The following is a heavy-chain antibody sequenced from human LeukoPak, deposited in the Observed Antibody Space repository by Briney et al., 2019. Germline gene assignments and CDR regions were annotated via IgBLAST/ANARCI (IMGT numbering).Heavy chain of an antibody. D-gene: IGHD1-26*01. J-gene: IGHJ4*02. CDR3: ARQSPATTVPVFDY. CDR2: IYPGDSDT. Sequence: GESLKISCRGSGYSFANNWIAWVRQMPGKGLEWMGIIYPGDSDTKYSPSFQGHVTISADKSISTAYLQWSSLKASDSAMYYCARQSPATTVPVFDYWGQGTLVTVSS. V-gene: IGHV5-51*01. CDR1: GYSFANNW.